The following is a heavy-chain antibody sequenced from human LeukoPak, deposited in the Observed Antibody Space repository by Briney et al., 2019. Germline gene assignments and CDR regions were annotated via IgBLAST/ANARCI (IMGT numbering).Heavy chain of an antibody. CDR2: IRYDGSNK. CDR1: GFTFSSYG. J-gene: IGHJ4*02. D-gene: IGHD5-18*01. V-gene: IGHV3-30*02. Sequence: GGSLGLSCAASGFTFSSYGMHWVRQAPGKGLEWVAFIRYDGSNKYYADSVKGRFTISRDNAKNSLYLQMNSLRVEDTAVYYCARVAMGRGWDSPNDYWGQGTLVTVSS. CDR3: ARVAMGRGWDSPNDY.